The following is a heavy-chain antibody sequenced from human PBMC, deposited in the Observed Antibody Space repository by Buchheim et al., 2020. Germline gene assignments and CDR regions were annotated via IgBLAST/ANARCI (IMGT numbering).Heavy chain of an antibody. D-gene: IGHD2-21*01. Sequence: QVQLQESGPGLVKPSGTLSLTCDVSGGSISSNYWWSWVRQPPGMGLEWIGGIYHSGSTNYNPSLKSRVTISVEQSKQQSSLKLTSVTAADTAVYYCARIPYYYYYGLDVWGQGTT. V-gene: IGHV4-4*02. CDR3: ARIPYYYYYGLDV. CDR1: GGSISSNYW. J-gene: IGHJ6*02. CDR2: IYHSGST.